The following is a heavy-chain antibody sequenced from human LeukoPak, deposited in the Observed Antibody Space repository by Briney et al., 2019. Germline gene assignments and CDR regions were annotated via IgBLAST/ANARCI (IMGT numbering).Heavy chain of an antibody. CDR3: ARDGYSYGDSSGYYGY. V-gene: IGHV3-7*01. Sequence: PGGSLRLSCAASGFTFSSYWMSWVRQAPGKGLEWVANIKQDGSEKCYVDSVKGRFTISRDNAKNSLYLQMNSLRAEDTAVYYCARDGYSYGDSSGYYGYWGQGTLVTVSS. D-gene: IGHD3-22*01. CDR2: IKQDGSEK. CDR1: GFTFSSYW. J-gene: IGHJ4*02.